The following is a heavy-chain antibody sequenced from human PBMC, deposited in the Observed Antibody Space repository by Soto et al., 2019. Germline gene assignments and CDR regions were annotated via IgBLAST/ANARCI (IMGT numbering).Heavy chain of an antibody. Sequence: QVQLVESGGGVVQPGRSLRLSCAASGFTFSSFGMHWVRQAPGKGLEWVAIISYDGNNKYYADSVQGRFTISRDNSKNTLYLQMNSLRAEDTAVYYCARQFYSSGWYYYYYGMDVWGQGTTVTVSS. CDR2: ISYDGNNK. CDR3: ARQFYSSGWYYYYYGMDV. J-gene: IGHJ6*02. D-gene: IGHD6-19*01. CDR1: GFTFSSFG. V-gene: IGHV3-30*03.